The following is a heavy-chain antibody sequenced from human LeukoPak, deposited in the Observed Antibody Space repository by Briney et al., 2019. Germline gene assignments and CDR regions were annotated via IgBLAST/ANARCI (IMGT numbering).Heavy chain of an antibody. V-gene: IGHV4-59*01. J-gene: IGHJ3*02. D-gene: IGHD3-3*01. CDR2: IYYSGST. Sequence: PSETLSLTCTVSGGSISRYYWSWIRQPPGKGLEWIGYIYYSGSTNYNPSLKSRVTISVDTSKNQFSLKLSSVTAADTAVYYCARGISPSLDIWGQGTMVTVSS. CDR1: GGSISRYY. CDR3: ARGISPSLDI.